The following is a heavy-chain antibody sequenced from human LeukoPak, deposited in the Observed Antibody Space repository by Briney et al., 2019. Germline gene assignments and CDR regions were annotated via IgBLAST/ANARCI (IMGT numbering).Heavy chain of an antibody. D-gene: IGHD6-13*01. CDR1: GFTFSDYY. CDR3: ARDSSSWYSHFDY. V-gene: IGHV3-11*04. CDR2: ISSSGSTI. Sequence: GGSLRLPCAASGFTFSDYYMSWIRQAPGKGLEWVSYISSSGSTIYYADSVKGRFTISRDNAKNSLYLQMNSLRAEDTAVYYCARDSSSWYSHFDYWGQGTLVTVSS. J-gene: IGHJ4*02.